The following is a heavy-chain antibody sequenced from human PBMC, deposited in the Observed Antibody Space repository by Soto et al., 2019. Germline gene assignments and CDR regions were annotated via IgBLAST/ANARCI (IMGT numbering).Heavy chain of an antibody. Sequence: GGPLRLSWAAAGFTFGRNAVHWVRQAPGKGLEWVAVISYDGSNKYYADSVKGRFTISRDNSKNTLYLQMNSLRTEDTAVYYCARRGPGTYFDYWGQGTLVTVSS. V-gene: IGHV3-30-3*01. CDR2: ISYDGSNK. J-gene: IGHJ4*02. CDR1: GFTFGRNA. D-gene: IGHD6-13*01. CDR3: ARRGPGTYFDY.